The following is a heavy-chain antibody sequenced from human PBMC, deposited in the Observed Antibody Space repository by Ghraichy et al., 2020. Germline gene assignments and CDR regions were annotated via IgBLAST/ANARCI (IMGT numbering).Heavy chain of an antibody. Sequence: SETLSLTCTVSGGSVSSGSYYWSWIRQPPGKGLEWIGYIYYSGSTNYNPSLKSRVTISVDTSKNQFSLKLSSVTAADTAVYYCASVGYRGQGTLVTVSS. J-gene: IGHJ4*02. CDR1: GGSVSSGSYY. CDR3: ASVGY. CDR2: IYYSGST. V-gene: IGHV4-61*01.